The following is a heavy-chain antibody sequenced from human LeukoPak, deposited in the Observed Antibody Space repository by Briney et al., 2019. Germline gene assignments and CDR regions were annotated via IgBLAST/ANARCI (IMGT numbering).Heavy chain of an antibody. V-gene: IGHV3-30*18. J-gene: IGHJ4*02. Sequence: GRSLRLSCAASGFTFSRYGMHWVRQAPGKGLEWVAVISYDGNNEYYGDSVKGRFTISRDNSKNTLYLQMNSLRVEDTAVYYCAKDPTAMVTGAFDYWGQGTLVTVSS. D-gene: IGHD5-18*01. CDR2: ISYDGNNE. CDR3: AKDPTAMVTGAFDY. CDR1: GFTFSRYG.